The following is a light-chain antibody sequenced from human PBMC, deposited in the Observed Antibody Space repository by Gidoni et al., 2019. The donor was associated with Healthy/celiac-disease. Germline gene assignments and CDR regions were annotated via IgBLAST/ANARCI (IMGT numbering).Light chain of an antibody. CDR2: WAS. CDR3: QQYYSPPWT. V-gene: IGKV4-1*01. J-gene: IGKJ1*01. CDR1: QVVLYSSNNKNY. Sequence: DIVVTQSSASLAGSLGERATINCQSSQVVLYSSNNKNYLAWYQQKPGQPPKLLIYWASTRESGVPDRFSGSGSGTDFTLTISSLQAEDVAVYYCQQYYSPPWTFGQGTQVEIK.